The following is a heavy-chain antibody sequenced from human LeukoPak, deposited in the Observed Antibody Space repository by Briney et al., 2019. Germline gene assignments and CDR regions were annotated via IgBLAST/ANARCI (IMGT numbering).Heavy chain of an antibody. CDR3: ARARCSSISCTFDY. J-gene: IGHJ4*02. Sequence: ASVKVSGKASGYTFTSYGISWVRQAPGQGLEWMGWMSAYSGNTNYAQNLPGRVTMTTAPSTPTAYMELRSLRSDETAVYYCARARCSSISCTFDYWGQGTLVTVSS. V-gene: IGHV1-18*01. D-gene: IGHD2-2*01. CDR2: MSAYSGNT. CDR1: GYTFTSYG.